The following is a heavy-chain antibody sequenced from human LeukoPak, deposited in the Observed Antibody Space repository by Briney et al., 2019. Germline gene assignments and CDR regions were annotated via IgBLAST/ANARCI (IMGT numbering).Heavy chain of an antibody. CDR2: IIPIFGTA. D-gene: IGHD3-9*01. J-gene: IGHJ4*02. CDR1: GGTFSSYA. Sequence: GASVKVSCKASGGTFSSYAISWVRQAPGQGLEWMGGIIPIFGTANYAQKFQGRVTITADESTSTAYMELSSLRSEDTAVYYCARGGGSYDILTGYYYFDYWGQGTLVTVSS. V-gene: IGHV1-69*01. CDR3: ARGGGSYDILTGYYYFDY.